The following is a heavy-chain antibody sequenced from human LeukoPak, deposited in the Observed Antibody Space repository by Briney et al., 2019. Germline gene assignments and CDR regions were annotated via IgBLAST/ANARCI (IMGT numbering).Heavy chain of an antibody. CDR2: INHSGST. J-gene: IGHJ5*02. CDR3: ARRRGTVTRDWFDP. Sequence: SETLSLTCAVYSGSFSGYYWSWIRQPPGKGLEWIGEINHSGSTNYNPSLKSRVTISVDTSKNQFSLKLSSVTAADTAVYYCARRRGTVTRDWFDPWGQGTLVTVSS. CDR1: SGSFSGYY. D-gene: IGHD4-17*01. V-gene: IGHV4-34*01.